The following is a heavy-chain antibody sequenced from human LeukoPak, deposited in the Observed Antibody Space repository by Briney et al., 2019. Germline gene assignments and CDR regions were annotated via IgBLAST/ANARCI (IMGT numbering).Heavy chain of an antibody. CDR1: GFTFSSYA. CDR2: ISYDGSNK. V-gene: IGHV3-30*04. Sequence: GRSLRLSCAAPGFTFSSYAMHRVRQAPGKGLEWVAVISYDGSNKYYADSVKGRFTISRDNSKNTLYLQMNSLRAEDTAVYYCARAVPLWFGELLLDYWGQGTLVTVSS. CDR3: ARAVPLWFGELLLDY. D-gene: IGHD3-10*01. J-gene: IGHJ4*02.